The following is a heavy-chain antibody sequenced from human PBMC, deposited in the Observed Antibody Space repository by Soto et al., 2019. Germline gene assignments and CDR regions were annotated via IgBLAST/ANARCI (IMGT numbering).Heavy chain of an antibody. V-gene: IGHV3-21*01. CDR3: ARPYSSSWYRELGWFDP. Sequence: KPGGSLRLSCAASGFTFSSYSMNWVRQAPGKGLEWVSSISSSSSYIYYADSVKGRFTIYRDNAKNSLYLQMNSLRAEDTAVYYCARPYSSSWYRELGWFDPWGQGTLVTVSS. CDR2: ISSSSSYI. CDR1: GFTFSSYS. D-gene: IGHD6-13*01. J-gene: IGHJ5*02.